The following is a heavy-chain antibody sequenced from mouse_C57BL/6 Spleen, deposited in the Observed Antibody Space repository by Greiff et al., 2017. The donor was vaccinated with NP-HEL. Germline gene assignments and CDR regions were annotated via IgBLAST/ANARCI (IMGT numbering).Heavy chain of an antibody. CDR1: GFSFNTYA. V-gene: IGHV10-1*01. CDR3: VRQDGYYGYFDV. J-gene: IGHJ1*03. CDR2: IRSKSNNYAT. D-gene: IGHD2-3*01. Sequence: DVMLVESGGGLVQPKGSLKLSCAASGFSFNTYAMNWVRQAPGKGLEWVARIRSKSNNYATYYADSVKDRFTISRDDSESMLYLQMNNLKTEDTAMYYCVRQDGYYGYFDVWGTGTTVTVSS.